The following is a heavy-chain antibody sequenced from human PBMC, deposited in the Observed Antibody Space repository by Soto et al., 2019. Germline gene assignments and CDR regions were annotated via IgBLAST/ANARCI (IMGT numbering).Heavy chain of an antibody. J-gene: IGHJ6*03. CDR2: FSGISSTI. CDR3: ARAQQLVGYYYFYMDV. Sequence: PGGSLRLSCAASGFAFSGYSMNWVRQAPGKGLEWVSYFSGISSTIYYADSVKGRFTISRDNARNSLYLQMTSLRAEDTAVYYCARAQQLVGYYYFYMDVWGTGTTVTVSS. D-gene: IGHD6-13*01. CDR1: GFAFSGYS. V-gene: IGHV3-48*01.